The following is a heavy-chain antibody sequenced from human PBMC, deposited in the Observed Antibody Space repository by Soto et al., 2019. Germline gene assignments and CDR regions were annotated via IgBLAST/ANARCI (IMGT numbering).Heavy chain of an antibody. CDR1: GFTFSSYA. CDR2: IYSDDTT. Sequence: GGSLRLSCAASGFTFSSYAMSWVRQAPGKGLEWVSVIYSDDTTFYADSVKGRFTISRHNSKNTLYLQMNSLRAEDTAVYYCAREGGYYHYFDYWGQGALVTVSS. CDR3: AREGGYYHYFDY. V-gene: IGHV3-53*04. J-gene: IGHJ4*02. D-gene: IGHD1-26*01.